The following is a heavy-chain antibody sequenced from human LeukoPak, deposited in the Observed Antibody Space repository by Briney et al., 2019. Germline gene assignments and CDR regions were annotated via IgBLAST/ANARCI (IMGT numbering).Heavy chain of an antibody. CDR2: IYYSGST. CDR1: GGSISSYY. Sequence: SETLSLTCTVSGGSISSYYWSWIRQPPGKGLEWIGYIYYSGSTNYNPSLKSRVTISVDTSKNQFSLKLSSVTAADTAIYYCASWRGSRGYDYAFDSWGQGTLVTVSS. V-gene: IGHV4-59*12. J-gene: IGHJ4*02. CDR3: ASWRGSRGYDYAFDS. D-gene: IGHD5-12*01.